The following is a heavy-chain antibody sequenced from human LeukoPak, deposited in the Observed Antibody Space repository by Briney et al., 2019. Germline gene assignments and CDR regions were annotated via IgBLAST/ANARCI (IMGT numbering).Heavy chain of an antibody. D-gene: IGHD5-18*01. V-gene: IGHV4-39*07. J-gene: IGHJ4*02. CDR1: GGSISSSSYY. Sequence: SETLSLTCTVSGGSISSSSYYWGWIRQPPGKGLEWIGSIYYSGSTYYNPSLKSRVTISVDTSKNQFSLKLSSVTAAGTAVYYCARVGDTAMVQNFDYWGQGTLVTVSS. CDR3: ARVGDTAMVQNFDY. CDR2: IYYSGST.